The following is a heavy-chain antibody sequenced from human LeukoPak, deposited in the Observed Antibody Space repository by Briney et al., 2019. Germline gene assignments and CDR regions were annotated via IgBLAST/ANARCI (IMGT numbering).Heavy chain of an antibody. D-gene: IGHD3-10*01. V-gene: IGHV3-66*01. Sequence: GGSLRLSCAASGFTVSSNYMSWVRQAPGKGLEWVSVIYSGGSTYYADSVKGRFTISRDNSKNTLYLQMNSLRAEDTAVYYCGRGANYYVSGSYYAHFDYWGQGTLVTVSS. J-gene: IGHJ4*02. CDR3: GRGANYYVSGSYYAHFDY. CDR1: GFTVSSNY. CDR2: IYSGGST.